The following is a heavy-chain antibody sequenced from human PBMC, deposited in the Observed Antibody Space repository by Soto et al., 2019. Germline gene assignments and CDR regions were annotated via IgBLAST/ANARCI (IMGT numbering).Heavy chain of an antibody. J-gene: IGHJ6*02. V-gene: IGHV3-30-3*01. D-gene: IGHD6-19*01. CDR3: ARDALAVAAMKYYYYYYGMDV. CDR1: GFTFSSYA. Sequence: GGSLRLSCAASGFTFSSYAMHWVRQAPGKGLEWVAVISYDGSNKYYADSVKGRFTISGDNSKNTLYLQMNSLRAEDTAVYYCARDALAVAAMKYYYYYYGMDVWGQGTTVTVSS. CDR2: ISYDGSNK.